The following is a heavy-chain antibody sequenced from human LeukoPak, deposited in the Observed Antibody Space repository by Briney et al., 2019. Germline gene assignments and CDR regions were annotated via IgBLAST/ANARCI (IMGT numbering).Heavy chain of an antibody. CDR3: ASVITIGRWGVDY. V-gene: IGHV3-30-3*01. D-gene: IGHD3-16*01. CDR2: ISYDGSNK. Sequence: GGSLRLSCAASGFTFSSYAMHWVRQAPGKGLEWVAVISYDGSNKYCADSVKGRFTISRDNSKNTLYLQMNSLRAEDTAVYYCASVITIGRWGVDYWGQGTLVTVSS. CDR1: GFTFSSYA. J-gene: IGHJ4*02.